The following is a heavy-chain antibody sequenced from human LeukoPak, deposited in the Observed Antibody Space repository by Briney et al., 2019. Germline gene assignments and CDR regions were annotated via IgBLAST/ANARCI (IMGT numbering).Heavy chain of an antibody. V-gene: IGHV3-30*18. D-gene: IGHD3-9*01. J-gene: IGHJ4*02. CDR3: AKSLDHDILTHLYY. Sequence: GRSLRLSCAASGFTFSSYGMHWVRQAPGKGLEWVAVISYDGSNKYYADSVKGRFTISRDNSKNTLYLQMNSLRAEDTAVYYCAKSLDHDILTHLYYWGQGTLVTVSS. CDR2: ISYDGSNK. CDR1: GFTFSSYG.